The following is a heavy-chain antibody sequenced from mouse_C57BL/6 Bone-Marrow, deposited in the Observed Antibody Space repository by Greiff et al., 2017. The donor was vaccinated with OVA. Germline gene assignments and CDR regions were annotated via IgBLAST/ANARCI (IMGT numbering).Heavy chain of an antibody. CDR3: AREGYYSNFYFDY. D-gene: IGHD2-5*01. CDR1: GYTFTSYW. Sequence: QVQLQQSGAELVMPGASVKLSCKASGYTFTSYWMHWVKQRPGQGLEWIGEIDPSDSYTNYNQKFKGKSILTVDKSSSTAYMQLSSLTSEDSAVYYCAREGYYSNFYFDYWGQGTTLTVSS. V-gene: IGHV1-69*01. J-gene: IGHJ2*01. CDR2: IDPSDSYT.